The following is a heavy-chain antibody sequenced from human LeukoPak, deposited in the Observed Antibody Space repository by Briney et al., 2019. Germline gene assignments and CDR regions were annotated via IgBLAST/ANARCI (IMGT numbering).Heavy chain of an antibody. D-gene: IGHD2-15*01. Sequence: SGTLSLTCTVSGGSIGVTNWWSWVRQPPGKGLEWIGDIYHTGSTNYNPSLRSRVTISIDKSKNQFSLKLTSMTAADTALYYCARTYCSGGSCYPGNWFDPWGQGTLVTVSS. J-gene: IGHJ5*02. CDR3: ARTYCSGGSCYPGNWFDP. V-gene: IGHV4-4*02. CDR1: GGSIGVTNW. CDR2: IYHTGST.